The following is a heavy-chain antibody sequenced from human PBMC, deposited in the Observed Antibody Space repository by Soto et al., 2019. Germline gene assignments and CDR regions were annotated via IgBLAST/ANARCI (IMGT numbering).Heavy chain of an antibody. CDR1: RSTLSSYA. CDR2: ISGSGGST. V-gene: IGHV3-23*01. Sequence: EVQLLESGGGLVQPGVSLRLSCAASRSTLSSYAMSWVRQAPGKGQEGVSTISGSGGSTYYADSEKGRFTISRDNSKNALYLQMNSLRAEDTAVYYCAKDRHEGGMTTLGYWGQGTLVTVSS. J-gene: IGHJ4*02. CDR3: AKDRHEGGMTTLGY. D-gene: IGHD4-17*01.